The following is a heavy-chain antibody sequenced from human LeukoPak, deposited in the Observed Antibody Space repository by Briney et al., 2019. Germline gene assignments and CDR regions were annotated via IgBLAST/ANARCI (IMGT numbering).Heavy chain of an antibody. CDR2: IDISGSNA. CDR1: GFTFSSYA. CDR3: AKELRPNDY. Sequence: GSLRLSCAASGFTFSSYAMSWVRQAPGRGLEWVSSIDISGSNAYYADSVKGRFTISRDNSRNTLYLQMDSLRAEDSAIYYCAKELRPNDYWGQGTLVTVSS. V-gene: IGHV3-23*01. J-gene: IGHJ4*02. D-gene: IGHD4-17*01.